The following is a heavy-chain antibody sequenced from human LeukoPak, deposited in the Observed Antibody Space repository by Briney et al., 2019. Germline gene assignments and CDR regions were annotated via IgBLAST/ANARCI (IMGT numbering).Heavy chain of an antibody. V-gene: IGHV3-21*01. J-gene: IGHJ1*01. Sequence: PGGSLRLSCAASGFTFSSYSMNWVRQAPGKGLEWVSSISSSSSYIYYADSVKGRFTISRDNAKNSLYLQMNSLRAEDTAVYYCARRWGSSAEYFQHWGQGTLVTVSS. D-gene: IGHD5-24*01. CDR3: ARRWGSSAEYFQH. CDR2: ISSSSSYI. CDR1: GFTFSSYS.